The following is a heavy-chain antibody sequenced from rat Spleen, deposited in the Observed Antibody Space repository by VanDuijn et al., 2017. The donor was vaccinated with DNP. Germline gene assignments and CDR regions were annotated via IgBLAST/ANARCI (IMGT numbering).Heavy chain of an antibody. CDR1: GFSLTSYG. Sequence: QVQLKESGPGLVQPSQTLSLTCTVSGFSLTSYGVSWVRQSPGKGLEWIAAISSGGNTYYNSPLKSRLSISRDTSKSQVFLKMNSLQTEDTAMYFCARATYYGNNPYWYFDFWGPGTMVTVSS. J-gene: IGHJ1*01. D-gene: IGHD1-9*01. V-gene: IGHV2S12*01. CDR2: ISSGGNT. CDR3: ARATYYGNNPYWYFDF.